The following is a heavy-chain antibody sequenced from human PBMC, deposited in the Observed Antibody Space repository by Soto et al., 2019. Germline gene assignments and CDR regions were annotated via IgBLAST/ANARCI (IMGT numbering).Heavy chain of an antibody. CDR1: GYTFTSYY. Sequence: QVQLVQSGAEVKKPGASVKVSCKASGYTFTSYYMHWVRQAPGQGLEWMGIINASGGSTSYAQKFHGRVTMTKDTSTSTVSMELSSMRSEYTAVYYCARPRYGGNETLYYYYGMDVWGQGTTVTVSS. CDR2: INASGGST. J-gene: IGHJ6*02. V-gene: IGHV1-46*01. D-gene: IGHD4-17*01. CDR3: ARPRYGGNETLYYYYGMDV.